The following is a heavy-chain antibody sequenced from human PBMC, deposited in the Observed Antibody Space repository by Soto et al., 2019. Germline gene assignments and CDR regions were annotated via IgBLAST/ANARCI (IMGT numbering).Heavy chain of an antibody. CDR2: IYSGGST. V-gene: IGHV3-66*01. J-gene: IGHJ6*03. Sequence: EVQLVESGGGLVQPGGSLRLSCAASGFTVSSNYMSWVRQAPGKGLGWVSVIYSGGSTYYADSVKGRFTISRDNSKNTLYLQMNSLRGEVTAVYYCARVPSITIFVVVIQNYYMDVWGKGTTVTVSS. CDR3: ARVPSITIFVVVIQNYYMDV. CDR1: GFTVSSNY. D-gene: IGHD3-3*01.